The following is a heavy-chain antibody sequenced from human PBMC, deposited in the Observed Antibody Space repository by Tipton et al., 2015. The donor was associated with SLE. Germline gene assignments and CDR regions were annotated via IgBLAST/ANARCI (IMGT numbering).Heavy chain of an antibody. CDR2: VHYSGST. Sequence: TLSLTCTVSGGSIGSFYWTWIRQSPEKGLEWIAYVHYSGSTSYNPSLKSRVTISVDTSKNQFSLKLSSVTAADTAVYYCAGMSYPREGYFDYWGQGTLVTVSS. D-gene: IGHD1-26*01. V-gene: IGHV4-59*12. J-gene: IGHJ4*02. CDR1: GGSIGSFY. CDR3: AGMSYPREGYFDY.